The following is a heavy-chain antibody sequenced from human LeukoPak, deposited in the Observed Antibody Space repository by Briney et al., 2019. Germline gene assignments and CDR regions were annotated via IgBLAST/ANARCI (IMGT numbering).Heavy chain of an antibody. J-gene: IGHJ4*02. V-gene: IGHV3-43*02. CDR1: GFTFDDYA. CDR2: ISGDGGST. D-gene: IGHD6-19*01. Sequence: GGSLRLSCAASGFTFDDYAMHWVRQAPGKGLEWVSLISGDGGSTYYADSVKGRFTISRDNSKNSPYLQMNSLRTEDTALYYCAKDMVGGGSGWPPLTYYFDYWGQGTLVTVSS. CDR3: AKDMVGGGSGWPPLTYYFDY.